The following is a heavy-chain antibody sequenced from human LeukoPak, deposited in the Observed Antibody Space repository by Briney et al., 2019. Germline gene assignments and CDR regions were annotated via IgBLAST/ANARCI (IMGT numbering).Heavy chain of an antibody. CDR1: GFTFSSYA. D-gene: IGHD1-26*01. Sequence: GGSLRLSCAASGFTFSSYAMHWVRQAPGKGLEWVAVISYDGSNKYYADSVKGRFTISRDNSKNTLYLQMNSLRAEDTAVYYCNGHAVGAKGGYWGQGTLVTVSS. CDR2: ISYDGSNK. V-gene: IGHV3-30-3*01. J-gene: IGHJ4*02. CDR3: NGHAVGAKGGY.